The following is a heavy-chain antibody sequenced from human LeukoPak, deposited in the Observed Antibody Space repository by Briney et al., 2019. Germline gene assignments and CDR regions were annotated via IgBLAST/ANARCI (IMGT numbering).Heavy chain of an antibody. Sequence: QPGGSLRLSCAASGFTFSSSAMSWVRQAPGKGLEWVSSISGSGGSPYYADSVKGRFTISRDNSKNTLYLQMDSLRAGDTAIYYCAKDRRLASFDYGGQGTLVTVSS. J-gene: IGHJ4*02. CDR1: GFTFSSSA. V-gene: IGHV3-23*01. CDR3: AKDRRLASFDY. D-gene: IGHD6-25*01. CDR2: ISGSGGSP.